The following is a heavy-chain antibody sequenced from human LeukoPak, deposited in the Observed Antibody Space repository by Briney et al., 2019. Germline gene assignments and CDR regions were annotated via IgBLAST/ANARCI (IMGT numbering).Heavy chain of an antibody. Sequence: SGGSLRLSCAASGFTFSSYAMSWVRQAPGKGLEWVSAISGSGGSTYYADSVKGRFTISRDNSKNTLYLQMNSLRAEDTAVYYCAKVHGSGSDEYYYYGMDVWGKGTTVTVSS. CDR3: AKVHGSGSDEYYYYGMDV. J-gene: IGHJ6*04. D-gene: IGHD3-10*01. V-gene: IGHV3-23*01. CDR1: GFTFSSYA. CDR2: ISGSGGST.